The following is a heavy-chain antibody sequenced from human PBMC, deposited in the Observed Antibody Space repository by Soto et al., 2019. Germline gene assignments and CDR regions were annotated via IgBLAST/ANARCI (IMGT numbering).Heavy chain of an antibody. V-gene: IGHV1-3*01. Sequence: VASVKVSCKASGYTFTSYAMHWVRQAPGQGLEWMGWINAGNGNTKYSQKFQGRVTITRDTSASTAYMELSSLRSEDTAVYYCARGRYYDFWSGPKSRWFDPWGQGTLVTVSS. CDR2: INAGNGNT. J-gene: IGHJ5*02. CDR1: GYTFTSYA. D-gene: IGHD3-3*01. CDR3: ARGRYYDFWSGPKSRWFDP.